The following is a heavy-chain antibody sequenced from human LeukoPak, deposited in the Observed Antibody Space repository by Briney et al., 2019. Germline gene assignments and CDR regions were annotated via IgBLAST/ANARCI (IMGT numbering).Heavy chain of an antibody. D-gene: IGHD1-1*01. CDR1: GGSISSYY. J-gene: IGHJ3*02. V-gene: IGHV4-59*01. Sequence: PSETLSLTCTVSGGSISSYYWSWIRQPPGKGLEWIGYIYYSGSTNYNPSLKSRVTISVDTSKNQFSLKLSSVTAADTAVYYCASWIGTTRGAFDIWGQGTMVTVSS. CDR2: IYYSGST. CDR3: ASWIGTTRGAFDI.